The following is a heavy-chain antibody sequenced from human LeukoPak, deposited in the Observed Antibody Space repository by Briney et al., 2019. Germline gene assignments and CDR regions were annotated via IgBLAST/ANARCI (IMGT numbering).Heavy chain of an antibody. CDR1: GFTFSSYG. D-gene: IGHD3-22*01. J-gene: IGHJ4*02. V-gene: IGHV3-30*03. CDR3: ARSQTYYYDSSGYYFDY. CDR2: ISYDGSNK. Sequence: GGSLRLSCAASGFTFSSYGMHWVRQAPGKGLEWVAVISYDGSNKYYADSVKGRFTISRDNSKNTLYLQMNSLRAEDTAVYYCARSQTYYYDSSGYYFDYWGQGTLVTVSS.